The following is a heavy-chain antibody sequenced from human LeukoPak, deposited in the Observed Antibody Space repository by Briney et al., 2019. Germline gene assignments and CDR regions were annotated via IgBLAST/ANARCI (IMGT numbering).Heavy chain of an antibody. CDR2: IHSNGVT. Sequence: SETLSLTCTVSGGPITNDYWSWIRQPPGKGLEWIGYIHSNGVTNYNPSLKSRVTMSLDTSKSQLSLKVASVTAADTAVYYCARVTDWNDLDYWGQGTLVTVSS. CDR1: GGPITNDY. J-gene: IGHJ4*02. D-gene: IGHD1-1*01. CDR3: ARVTDWNDLDY. V-gene: IGHV4-59*01.